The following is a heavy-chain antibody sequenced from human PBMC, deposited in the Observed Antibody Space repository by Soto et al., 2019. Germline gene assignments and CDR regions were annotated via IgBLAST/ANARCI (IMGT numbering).Heavy chain of an antibody. CDR2: INAGNGKT. CDR1: GYTFTNYA. V-gene: IGHV1-3*01. CDR3: ARDGAVAGNTNFDY. D-gene: IGHD6-19*01. Sequence: ASVKVSCKASGYTFTNYAIHWVRQGPGQRLEWMGWINAGNGKTKYSQKFQGRVTITRDTSASTAYMELSSLRSEDTAVYYCARDGAVAGNTNFDYWGQGTLVTVSS. J-gene: IGHJ4*02.